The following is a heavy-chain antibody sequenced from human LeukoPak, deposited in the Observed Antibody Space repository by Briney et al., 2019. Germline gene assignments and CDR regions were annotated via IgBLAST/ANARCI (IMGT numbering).Heavy chain of an antibody. CDR1: GYTFTSYG. D-gene: IGHD2-2*01. J-gene: IGHJ6*02. CDR3: ARDRYRSSTSCYEYYYYGMDV. CDR2: ISAYNGNT. V-gene: IGHV1-18*01. Sequence: ASVKVSCKASGYTFTSYGISWVRQAPGQGLEWMGWISAYNGNTNYAQKLQGRVTMTTDTSTSTAYMELRSLRSDDTAVYYCARDRYRSSTSCYEYYYYGMDVWGQGTTVTVSS.